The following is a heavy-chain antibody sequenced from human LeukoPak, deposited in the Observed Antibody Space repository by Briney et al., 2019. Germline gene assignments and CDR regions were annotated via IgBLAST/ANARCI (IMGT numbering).Heavy chain of an antibody. D-gene: IGHD3-22*01. V-gene: IGHV3-7*01. CDR3: AKYYYDSSSYYYIPYYFDY. J-gene: IGHJ4*02. CDR2: IKQDGSEK. Sequence: GGSLRLSCAASGFTFSSYWMSWVRQAPGKGLEWVANIKQDGSEKYYVDSAKGRFTISRDNAKNSLYLQMNSLRAEDTAVYYCAKYYYDSSSYYYIPYYFDYWGQGALVTVSS. CDR1: GFTFSSYW.